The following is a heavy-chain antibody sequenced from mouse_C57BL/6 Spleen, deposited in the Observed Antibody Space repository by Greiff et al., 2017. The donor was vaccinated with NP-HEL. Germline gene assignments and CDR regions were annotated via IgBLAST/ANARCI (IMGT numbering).Heavy chain of an antibody. CDR3: ARSGNYAMDY. J-gene: IGHJ4*01. CDR2: IYPRSGNT. V-gene: IGHV1-81*01. CDR1: GYTFTSYG. Sequence: VQLQQSGAELARPGASVKLSCKASGYTFTSYGISWVKQRTGQGLEWIGDIYPRSGNTYYNEKFKGKATLTADKSSSTAYMELRSLTSEDSAVYFCARSGNYAMDYWGQGTSVTVSS.